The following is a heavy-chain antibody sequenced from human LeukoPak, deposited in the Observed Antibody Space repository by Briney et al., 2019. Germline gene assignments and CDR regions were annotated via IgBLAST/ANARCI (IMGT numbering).Heavy chain of an antibody. CDR3: ARGDIIIDAFDI. V-gene: IGHV3-74*01. CDR2: INSDGSST. CDR1: GFTFSRYW. J-gene: IGHJ3*02. Sequence: PGGSLRLSCAASGFTFSRYWMHWVRQAPGRGLVWVTRINSDGSSTSYADSVKGRFTISRDNAKNTLYLQMNSLRAEDTAVYYCARGDIIIDAFDIWGQGTMVTISS. D-gene: IGHD2-21*02.